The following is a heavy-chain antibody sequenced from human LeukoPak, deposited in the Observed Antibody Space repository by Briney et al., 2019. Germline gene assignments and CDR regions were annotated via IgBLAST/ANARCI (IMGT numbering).Heavy chain of an antibody. V-gene: IGHV4-39*01. Sequence: SETLSPTCTVSGGSISSSSYYWGWIRQPPGKGLEWIGSIYYSGSTYYNPSLKSRVTISVDTSKNQFSLKLSSVTAADTAVYYCASGGGWYDFDYWGQGTLVTVSS. J-gene: IGHJ4*02. CDR3: ASGGGWYDFDY. CDR2: IYYSGST. CDR1: GGSISSSSYY. D-gene: IGHD6-19*01.